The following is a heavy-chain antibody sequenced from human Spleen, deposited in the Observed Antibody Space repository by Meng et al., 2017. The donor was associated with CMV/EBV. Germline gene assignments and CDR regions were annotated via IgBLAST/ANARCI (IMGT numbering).Heavy chain of an antibody. CDR1: GDTFDFYA. Sequence: CKTSGDTFDFYAINWVQQAPGQGLEWIGGVVPILNIPTYAQRFQGRFTLTADKSTTTVYLELSSLRSDDTAVYYCARTIFGGYFDYWGLGTLVTVSS. D-gene: IGHD3-3*01. CDR2: VVPILNIP. J-gene: IGHJ4*02. V-gene: IGHV1-69*10. CDR3: ARTIFGGYFDY.